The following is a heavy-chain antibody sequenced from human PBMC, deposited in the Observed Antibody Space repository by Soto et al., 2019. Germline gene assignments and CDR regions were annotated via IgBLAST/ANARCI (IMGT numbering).Heavy chain of an antibody. CDR3: ARGIGYCSSGACYFYAMDV. D-gene: IGHD2-2*01. V-gene: IGHV3-30*04. CDR2: VPNDGSQK. J-gene: IGHJ6*02. Sequence: QAQLVESGGGVVQPGRSLRLSCAASGFRFSSYILHWVRQVPGKGLEWVALVPNDGSQKYYADSVKGRFTLSRDNSKNTLYLEMNSLGAEDTAVYYCARGIGYCSSGACYFYAMDVWGQGTTVTVSS. CDR1: GFRFSSYI.